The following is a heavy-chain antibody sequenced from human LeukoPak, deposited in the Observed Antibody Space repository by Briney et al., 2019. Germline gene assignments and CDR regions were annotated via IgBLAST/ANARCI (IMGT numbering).Heavy chain of an antibody. CDR2: ISIIDGNK. J-gene: IGHJ5*02. CDR1: GYTFSKYG. CDR3: ARDSDTTSGRDP. V-gene: IGHV1-18*01. D-gene: IGHD1-26*01. Sequence: ASVKVSCKAFGYTFSKYGISWVRQAPGQGLEWMGWISIIDGNKNYAHNLQGRVAMTTDTSTNTVYMELRSLRFDDTAVYYCARDSDTTSGRDPWGQGTLVTVSS.